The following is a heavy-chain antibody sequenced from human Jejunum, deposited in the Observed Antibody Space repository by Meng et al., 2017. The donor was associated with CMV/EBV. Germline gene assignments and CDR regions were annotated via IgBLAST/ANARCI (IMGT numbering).Heavy chain of an antibody. J-gene: IGHJ5*02. Sequence: FSLTTSGVGVGWIRQPPGKALEWLALVYWDDDKRYTPSLKSRLTITRDTSKNQVVLTMTNMDPADTATYFCARSGGSTWYEEKNWFDPWGQGTLVTVSS. D-gene: IGHD6-13*01. CDR3: ARSGGSTWYEEKNWFDP. CDR1: FSLTTSGVG. CDR2: VYWDDDK. V-gene: IGHV2-5*02.